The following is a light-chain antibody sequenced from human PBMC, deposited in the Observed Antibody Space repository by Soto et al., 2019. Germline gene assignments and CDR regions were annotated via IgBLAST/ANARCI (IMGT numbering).Light chain of an antibody. CDR3: QQYGNSRWT. CDR1: QSVSSDY. CDR2: GAS. J-gene: IGKJ1*01. Sequence: EIVLTQSPGTLSLSPAERATLSCRASQSVSSDYLAWYQQKPGQAPRLLIYGASSRATGIPDRFSGSGSGTDFTLTISRLEPEDFAVYYCQQYGNSRWTFGQGTKVEIK. V-gene: IGKV3-20*01.